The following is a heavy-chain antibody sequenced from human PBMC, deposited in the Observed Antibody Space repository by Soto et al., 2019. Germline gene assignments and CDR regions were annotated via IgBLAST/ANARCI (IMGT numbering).Heavy chain of an antibody. D-gene: IGHD3-10*01. CDR2: ISDSGGST. Sequence: PGGSLRLSCAASGFTFSSYAMSWVRQAPGKGLEWVSAISDSGGSTYYADSVKGRFTISRDNSKNTLYLQMNSLRAEDTAVYYCAKSDGSGSYYKGHFDSWGQGTLVTVSS. CDR3: AKSDGSGSYYKGHFDS. V-gene: IGHV3-23*01. J-gene: IGHJ4*02. CDR1: GFTFSSYA.